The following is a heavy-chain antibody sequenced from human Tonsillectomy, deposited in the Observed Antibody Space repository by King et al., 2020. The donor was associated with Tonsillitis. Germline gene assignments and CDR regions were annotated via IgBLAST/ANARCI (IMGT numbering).Heavy chain of an antibody. V-gene: IGHV3-30*04. CDR3: ARGYYDFWSGYSVGGFDY. CDR1: GFTFSSYA. Sequence: VQLVESGGGVVQPGRSLRLSCAASGFTFSSYAMHWVRQAPGKGLEWVAVISYDGSNKYYADSVKGRFTISRDNSKNTLYLQMNSLRAEDTAVYYCARGYYDFWSGYSVGGFDYWGQGTLVTVSS. J-gene: IGHJ4*02. D-gene: IGHD3-3*01. CDR2: ISYDGSNK.